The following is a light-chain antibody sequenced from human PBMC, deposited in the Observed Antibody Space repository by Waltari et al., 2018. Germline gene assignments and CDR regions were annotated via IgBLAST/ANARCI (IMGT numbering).Light chain of an antibody. CDR2: DAS. Sequence: EIVLTQSPATLSLSPGERATLSCRASQSIRSYLAWYQQKPGQAPRLLIYDASNSATGVPARFIGSGSGTDFTLTISSLESEDFAFYYCQQRNDWPLTFGGGTKVEIK. V-gene: IGKV3-11*01. CDR1: QSIRSY. J-gene: IGKJ4*01. CDR3: QQRNDWPLT.